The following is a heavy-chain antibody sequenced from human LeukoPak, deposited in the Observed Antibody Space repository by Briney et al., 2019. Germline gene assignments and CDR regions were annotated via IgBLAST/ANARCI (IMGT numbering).Heavy chain of an antibody. J-gene: IGHJ5*02. CDR2: ISGSGDYT. CDR3: ARQLLWFGRPKDNWFDP. D-gene: IGHD3-10*01. Sequence: GESLKISCKGSGYSFTSYWIGWVRQMPGKGLEWVSTISGSGDYTYYADSVKGRFTISRDNSKNTLYLQMNSLRAEDTAVYYCARQLLWFGRPKDNWFDPWGQGTLVTVSS. V-gene: IGHV3-23*01. CDR1: GYSFTSYW.